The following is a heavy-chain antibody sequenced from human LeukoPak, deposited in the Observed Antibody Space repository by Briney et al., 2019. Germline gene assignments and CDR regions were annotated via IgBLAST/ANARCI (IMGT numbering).Heavy chain of an antibody. CDR1: GYTFTNYA. J-gene: IGHJ4*02. CDR3: ARDITAAGRQTYFDY. V-gene: IGHV1-69*13. CDR2: IIPIFGTA. Sequence: SVMVSCKASGYTFTNYAISWVRQAPGQGLEWMGGIIPIFGTANYAQKFQGRVTITADESTSTAYMELSSLRSEDTAVYYCARDITAAGRQTYFDYWGQGTLVTVSS. D-gene: IGHD6-13*01.